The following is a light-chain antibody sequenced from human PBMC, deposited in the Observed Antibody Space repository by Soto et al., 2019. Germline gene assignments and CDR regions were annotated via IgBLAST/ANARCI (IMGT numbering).Light chain of an antibody. CDR3: CSYAGNNLFM. V-gene: IGLV2-14*01. CDR1: SSDVGGYNY. Sequence: QSALTQPASVSGSPGQSITISCTGTSSDVGGYNYVSWYQQHPGKAPKLMIYEVSNRPSGVSNRISGSKSGNTASLTISGLQAEDEADYYCCSYAGNNLFMFGGGTKLTVL. J-gene: IGLJ3*02. CDR2: EVS.